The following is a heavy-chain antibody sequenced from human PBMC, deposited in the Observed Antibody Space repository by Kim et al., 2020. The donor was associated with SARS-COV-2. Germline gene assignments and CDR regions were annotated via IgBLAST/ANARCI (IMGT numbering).Heavy chain of an antibody. J-gene: IGHJ6*02. D-gene: IGHD2-15*01. Sequence: SETLSLPCAVYGGSFSGYYWSWIRQPPGKGLEWIGEINHSGSTNYNPSLKSRVTISVDTSKNQFSLKLSSVTAADTAVYYCARGEYCSGGSCWVDYYGMDVWGQGTTVTVSS. CDR3: ARGEYCSGGSCWVDYYGMDV. V-gene: IGHV4-34*01. CDR1: GGSFSGYY. CDR2: INHSGST.